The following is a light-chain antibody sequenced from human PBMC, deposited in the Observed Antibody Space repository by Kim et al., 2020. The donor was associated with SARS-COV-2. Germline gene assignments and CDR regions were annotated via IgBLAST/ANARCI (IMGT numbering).Light chain of an antibody. Sequence: QSALTQPASVSGSPGQSITISCTGTSSDVGGYNYVSWYQQHPGKAPKLMIYDVSKRPSGVSNRFSGSKSGNTASLTISGLQAEDEADYYCSSVFGGG. J-gene: IGLJ3*02. CDR2: DVS. CDR3: SSV. V-gene: IGLV2-14*01. CDR1: SSDVGGYNY.